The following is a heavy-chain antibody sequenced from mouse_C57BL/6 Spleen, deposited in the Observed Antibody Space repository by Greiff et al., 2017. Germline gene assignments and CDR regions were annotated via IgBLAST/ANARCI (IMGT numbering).Heavy chain of an antibody. D-gene: IGHD1-1*01. CDR2: ISYDGSN. Sequence: EVQVVESGPGLVKPSQSLSLTCSVTGYSITSGYYWNWIRQFPGNKLEWMGYISYDGSNNYNPSLKNRISITRYTSKNQFFLKLNSVTTEDTATYYCAREVRSWYFDVWGTGTTVTVSS. CDR1: GYSITSGYY. J-gene: IGHJ1*03. CDR3: AREVRSWYFDV. V-gene: IGHV3-6*01.